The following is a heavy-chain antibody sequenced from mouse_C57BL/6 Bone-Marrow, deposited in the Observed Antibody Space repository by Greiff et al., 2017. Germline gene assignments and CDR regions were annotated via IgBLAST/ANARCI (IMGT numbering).Heavy chain of an antibody. J-gene: IGHJ3*01. Sequence: VQLKQSGAELVRPGASVKLSCTASGFNIKDDYMHWVKQRPEQGLEWIGWIDPENGDTEYASKFQGKATITADTSSNTAYLQLSSLTSEDTAVYYCTTRGHWFAYWGQGTLVTVSA. CDR2: IDPENGDT. CDR1: GFNIKDDY. V-gene: IGHV14-4*01. D-gene: IGHD3-3*01. CDR3: TTRGHWFAY.